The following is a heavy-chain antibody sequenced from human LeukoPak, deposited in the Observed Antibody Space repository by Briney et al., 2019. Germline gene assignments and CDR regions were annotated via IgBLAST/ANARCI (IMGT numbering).Heavy chain of an antibody. CDR3: ARSPCDSSGYPFYYFDY. J-gene: IGHJ4*02. D-gene: IGHD3-22*01. CDR2: TYYRSKWYN. CDR1: GDSVSSNTAA. V-gene: IGHV6-1*01. Sequence: PSQTLSLTCAISGDSVSSNTAAWNWIRQSPSRGLEWLGRTYYRSKWYNDYALSVKSRIAINPDTSKNQFSLQLNSVTPEDTAVCYCARSPCDSSGYPFYYFDYWGQGTLVTVSS.